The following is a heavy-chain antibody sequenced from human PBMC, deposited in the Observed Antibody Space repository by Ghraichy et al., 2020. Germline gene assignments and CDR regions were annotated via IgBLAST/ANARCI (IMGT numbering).Heavy chain of an antibody. Sequence: SGPTLVKPTQALTLTCTFSGFSLTTRKMGVGWIRQPPGQALEWLPLIYWDDDKRYSPSLKTRVTITRDTSRNQVFLTLTNVDPVDTATYYCARIRPSSDRHGSPAVFDISGQGTVVTVSS. CDR1: GFSLTTRKMG. J-gene: IGHJ3*02. D-gene: IGHD2-15*01. CDR2: IYWDDDK. CDR3: ARIRPSSDRHGSPAVFDI. V-gene: IGHV2-5*02.